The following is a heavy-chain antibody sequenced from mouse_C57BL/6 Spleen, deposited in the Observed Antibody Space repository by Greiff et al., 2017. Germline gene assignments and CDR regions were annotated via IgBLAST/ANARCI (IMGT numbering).Heavy chain of an antibody. J-gene: IGHJ3*01. CDR2: IHPNSGST. Sequence: QVQLQQPGAELVKPGASVKLSCKASGYTFTSYWMHWVKQRPGQGLEWIGMIHPNSGSTNYNEKFKSKATLTVDKSSSTAYMQISSLTSEDSAVYYCAREGGLRTWFAYWGQGTLVTVSA. CDR3: AREGGLRTWFAY. V-gene: IGHV1-64*01. D-gene: IGHD2-4*01. CDR1: GYTFTSYW.